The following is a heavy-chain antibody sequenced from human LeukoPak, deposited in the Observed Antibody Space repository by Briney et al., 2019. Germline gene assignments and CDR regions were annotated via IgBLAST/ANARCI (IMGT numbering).Heavy chain of an antibody. CDR2: ISSSGGST. J-gene: IGHJ4*02. CDR1: GFTISNYA. CDR3: AKWKYSNSGIDDY. V-gene: IGHV3-23*01. D-gene: IGHD6-6*01. Sequence: PGGFLRLSCAASGFTISNYAMSWVRQAPGKGLEWVSGISSSGGSTYYADSVKGRFTISRDNSKNMLYLQMNSLRAEDTAVYYCAKWKYSNSGIDDYWGQGTLVTVSS.